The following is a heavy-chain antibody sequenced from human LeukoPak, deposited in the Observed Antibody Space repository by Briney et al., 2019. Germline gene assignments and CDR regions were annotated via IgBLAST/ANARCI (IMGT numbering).Heavy chain of an antibody. CDR2: IYPGDSDI. J-gene: IGHJ4*02. V-gene: IGHV5-51*01. Sequence: GESLKISCKGSGYNFSRHWIGWVRQMPGKGLEWMGIIYPGDSDIRYSPSFQGQVTISVDKSISTAYLQWSSLKASDNAMYYCARALDGYNANYFDYWGQGTLVTVSS. CDR3: ARALDGYNANYFDY. CDR1: GYNFSRHW. D-gene: IGHD5-24*01.